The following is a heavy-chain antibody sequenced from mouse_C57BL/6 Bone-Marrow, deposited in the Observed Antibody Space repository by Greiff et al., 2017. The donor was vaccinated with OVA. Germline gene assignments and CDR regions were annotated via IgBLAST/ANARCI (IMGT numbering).Heavy chain of an antibody. CDR3: ARELLYFDY. Sequence: EVKLVESGPGLVKPSQSLSLTCSVTGYSITSGYYWNWIRQFPGNKLEWMGYISYDGSNNYNPSLKNRISITRDTSKNQFFLKLNSVTTEDTATYYCARELLYFDYWGQGTTLTVSS. CDR1: GYSITSGYY. CDR2: ISYDGSN. J-gene: IGHJ2*01. V-gene: IGHV3-6*01. D-gene: IGHD1-1*01.